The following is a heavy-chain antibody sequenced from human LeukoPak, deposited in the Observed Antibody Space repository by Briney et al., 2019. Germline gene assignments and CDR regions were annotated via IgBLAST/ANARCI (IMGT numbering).Heavy chain of an antibody. V-gene: IGHV3-7*03. D-gene: IGHD6-13*01. CDR3: ARERWGSSWYYFDY. CDR2: IKQDGSEE. J-gene: IGHJ4*02. Sequence: GGSLRLSCAASGFTFSSYWMSWVRQAPGKGLEWVANIKQDGSEEYYVDSVKGRFTISRDNAKNSLYLQMNSLRAEDTAVYYCARERWGSSWYYFDYWGQGTLVTVSS. CDR1: GFTFSSYW.